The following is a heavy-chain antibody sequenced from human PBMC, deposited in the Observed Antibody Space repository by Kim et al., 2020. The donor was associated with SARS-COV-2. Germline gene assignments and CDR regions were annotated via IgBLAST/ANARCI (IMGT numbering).Heavy chain of an antibody. CDR2: IYYSGST. D-gene: IGHD6-19*01. J-gene: IGHJ4*02. CDR3: AILSSGWVDY. Sequence: SETLSLTCTVSGGSISSYYWSWIRQPPGKGLEWIGYIYYSGSTNYNPSLKSRVTISVDTSKNQFSLKLSSVTAADTAVYYCAILSSGWVDYWGQGTLVTV. V-gene: IGHV4-59*13. CDR1: GGSISSYY.